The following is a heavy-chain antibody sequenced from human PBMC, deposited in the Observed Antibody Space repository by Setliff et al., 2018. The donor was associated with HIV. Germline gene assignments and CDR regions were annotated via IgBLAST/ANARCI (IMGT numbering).Heavy chain of an antibody. J-gene: IGHJ4*02. Sequence: SETLSLTCTVSGGSISSSSYYWGWLRQPPGKGLAWTGSIYYSGSTYYNPSLKSRVTISVDTSNNQFSLKLSSVTAADTAVYYCARLAGESVATIGYWGQGTMVTVSS. D-gene: IGHD3-10*01. CDR2: IYYSGST. CDR3: ARLAGESVATIGY. CDR1: GGSISSSSYY. V-gene: IGHV4-39*01.